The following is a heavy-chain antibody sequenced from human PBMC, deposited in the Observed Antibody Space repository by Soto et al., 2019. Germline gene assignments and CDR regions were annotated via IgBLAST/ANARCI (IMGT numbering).Heavy chain of an antibody. CDR2: INHSGST. V-gene: IGHV4-34*01. CDR3: ARGESRNVTYYYGSGSYYKYYYYYGMDV. D-gene: IGHD3-10*01. J-gene: IGHJ6*02. CDR1: GGSISSYY. Sequence: SETLSLTCTVSGGSISSYYWSWIRQPPGKGLEWIGEINHSGSTNYNPSLKSRVTISVDTSKNQFSLKLSSVTAADTAVYYCARGESRNVTYYYGSGSYYKYYYYYGMDVWGQGTTVTVSS.